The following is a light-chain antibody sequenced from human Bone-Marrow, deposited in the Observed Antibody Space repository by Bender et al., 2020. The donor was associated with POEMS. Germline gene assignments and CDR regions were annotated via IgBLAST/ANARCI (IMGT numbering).Light chain of an antibody. CDR1: SSDVGNYNY. Sequence: QSALTQPRSVSGSPGQSVTISCTGTSSDVGNYNYVSWYQQHPGKAPKVLIYAVSNRPSGVSDRFSGSKSGNTASLTISGLQAEDEADYYCHSYASSRNRIFGGGTKVTVL. CDR2: AVS. CDR3: HSYASSRNRI. J-gene: IGLJ2*01. V-gene: IGLV2-11*01.